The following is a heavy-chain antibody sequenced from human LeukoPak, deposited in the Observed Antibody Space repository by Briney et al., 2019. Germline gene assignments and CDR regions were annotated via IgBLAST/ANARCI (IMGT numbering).Heavy chain of an antibody. CDR3: ARGYCSSTSCLIHY. Sequence: ASVKVSCKASGYTFTSYDINWVRQAPGQGLEWMGWMNPNSGNTGYAQKFQGRVTVTRNTSISTAYMELSSLRSEDTAVYYCARGYCSSTSCLIHYWGQGTLVTVSS. V-gene: IGHV1-8*03. J-gene: IGHJ4*02. D-gene: IGHD2-2*01. CDR1: GYTFTSYD. CDR2: MNPNSGNT.